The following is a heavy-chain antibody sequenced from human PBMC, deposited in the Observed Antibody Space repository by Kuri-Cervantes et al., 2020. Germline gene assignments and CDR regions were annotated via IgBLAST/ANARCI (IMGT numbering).Heavy chain of an antibody. CDR1: GYTFTNYG. CDR2: ISAYNGNT. J-gene: IGHJ4*02. CDR3: ARDDYGDPPLFDY. Sequence: ASVKVSCKASGYTFTNYGISWVRQAPGQGLEWMGWISAYNGNTNYAQTFQGRVTMTTETSTTTAYMDLRSLRSDDTAVYYCARDDYGDPPLFDYWGQGTLVTVSS. V-gene: IGHV1-18*01. D-gene: IGHD4-17*01.